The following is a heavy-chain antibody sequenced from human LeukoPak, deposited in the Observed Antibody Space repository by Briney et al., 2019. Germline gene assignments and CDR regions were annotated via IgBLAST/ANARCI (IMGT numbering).Heavy chain of an antibody. CDR2: IIPIFGTA. D-gene: IGHD6-13*01. CDR1: GGTFSSYA. V-gene: IGHV1-69*13. J-gene: IGHJ4*02. Sequence: GASVKVSCKASGGTFSSYAISWVRQAPGQGLEWMEGIIPIFGTANYAQKFQGRVTITADESTSTAYMELSSLRSEDTAVYYCARDLHSSSWYTEVCWGQGTLVTVSS. CDR3: ARDLHSSSWYTEVC.